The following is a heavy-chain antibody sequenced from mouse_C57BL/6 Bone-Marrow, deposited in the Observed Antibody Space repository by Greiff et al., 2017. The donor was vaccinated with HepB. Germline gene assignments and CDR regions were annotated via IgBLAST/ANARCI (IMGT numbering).Heavy chain of an antibody. CDR2: IYPGSGST. CDR1: GYTFTSYW. CDR3: ARDWYSNCVFDV. V-gene: IGHV1-55*01. J-gene: IGHJ1*03. Sequence: VQLQQPGAELVKPGASVKMSCKASGYTFTSYWITWVKQRPGQGLEWIGDIYPGSGSTNYNEKFKSKATLTVDTSSSTAYMQLSSLTSEDSAVYYCARDWYSNCVFDVWGTGTTVTVSS. D-gene: IGHD2-5*01.